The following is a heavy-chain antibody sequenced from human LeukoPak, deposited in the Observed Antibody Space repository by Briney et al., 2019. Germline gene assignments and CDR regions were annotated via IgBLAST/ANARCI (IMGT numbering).Heavy chain of an antibody. CDR1: GGSISSGGYY. CDR2: IYYSGST. V-gene: IGHV4-30-2*01. D-gene: IGHD6-6*01. Sequence: SQTLSLTCTVSGGSISSGGYYWSWIRQPPGKGLEWIGYIYYSGSTYYNPSLKSRVTISVDRSKNQFSLKLSSVTAADTAVYYCARGGREYSSFPTDMQYPTWGQGTLVTVSS. CDR3: ARGGREYSSFPTDMQYPT. J-gene: IGHJ5*02.